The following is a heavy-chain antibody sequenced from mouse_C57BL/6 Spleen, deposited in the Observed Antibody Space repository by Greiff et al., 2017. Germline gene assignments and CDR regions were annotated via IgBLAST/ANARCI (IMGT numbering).Heavy chain of an antibody. D-gene: IGHD2-14*01. CDR2: ISPRSGNT. CDR3: AREGTGYFDV. CDR1: GYTFTSYG. V-gene: IGHV1-81*01. Sequence: VQLQESGAELARPGASVKLSCTASGYTFTSYGISWVKQRTGQGLEWIGEISPRSGNTYYNEKFKGKATLTADKSTSKAYMELRSLTSEDSAVYFCAREGTGYFDVWGTGTTVTVSS. J-gene: IGHJ1*03.